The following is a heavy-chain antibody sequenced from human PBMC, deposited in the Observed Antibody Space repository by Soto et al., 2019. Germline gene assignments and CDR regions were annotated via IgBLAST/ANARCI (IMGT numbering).Heavy chain of an antibody. D-gene: IGHD3-22*01. CDR3: ARGDGTYYYDSSGYSKFDY. CDR1: GYTFTGYY. J-gene: IGHJ4*02. V-gene: IGHV1-2*04. CDR2: INPNSGGT. Sequence: ASVKVSCKASGYTFTGYYMHWVRQAPGQGLEWMGWINPNSGGTNYAQKFQGWVTMTRDTSISTAYMELSRLRSDDMAVYYCARGDGTYYYDSSGYSKFDYWGQGTLVTVSS.